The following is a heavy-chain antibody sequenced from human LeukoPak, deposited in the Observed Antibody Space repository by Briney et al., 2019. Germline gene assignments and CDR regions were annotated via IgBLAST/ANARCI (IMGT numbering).Heavy chain of an antibody. CDR3: AREAGYTSGWYIDY. D-gene: IGHD6-19*01. CDR2: IYSGGST. V-gene: IGHV3-53*01. J-gene: IGHJ4*02. CDR1: GFTVSSIY. Sequence: GGSLRLSCAASGFTVSSIYMSWVRQAPGKGLEWVSVIYSGGSTHYADSVKGRFTISGDNSKNTLYLQMNSLRAEDTAVYYCAREAGYTSGWYIDYWGQGTLVTVSS.